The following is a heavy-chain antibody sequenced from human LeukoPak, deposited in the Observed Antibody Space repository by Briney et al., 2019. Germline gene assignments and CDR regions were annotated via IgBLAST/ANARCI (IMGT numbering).Heavy chain of an antibody. Sequence: SGTLSLTCAVSGDSISTSYWWTWVRQPPGRGLEWIGEINHRGNTNYHPSLKSRVTISVGNSKNQFSLKLTSVTAADTAVYYCARERSLPGGSGSYSDYWGQGTLVTVSS. J-gene: IGHJ4*02. CDR2: INHRGNT. D-gene: IGHD3-10*01. CDR3: ARERSLPGGSGSYSDY. CDR1: GDSISTSYW. V-gene: IGHV4-4*02.